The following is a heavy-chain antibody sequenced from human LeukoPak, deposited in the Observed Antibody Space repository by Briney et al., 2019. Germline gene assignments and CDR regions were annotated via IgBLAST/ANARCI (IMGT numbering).Heavy chain of an antibody. V-gene: IGHV4-34*01. J-gene: IGHJ6*03. CDR3: ARGMATRKRQYYYYYMDV. CDR1: GGSLSGYY. D-gene: IGHD5-12*01. CDR2: LNHSGST. Sequence: SETLSLTCAVYGGSLSGYYWSWIRQPPGKGLEWIGDLNHSGSTNYNPSLKSRVTILVDTSKNQFSLKLSSVTAADTAVYYCARGMATRKRQYYYYYMDVWGKGTTVTVSS.